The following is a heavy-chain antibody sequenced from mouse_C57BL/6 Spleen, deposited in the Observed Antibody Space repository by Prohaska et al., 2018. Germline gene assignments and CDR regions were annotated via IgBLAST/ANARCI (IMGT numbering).Heavy chain of an antibody. J-gene: IGHJ4*01. CDR3: AREGYYDFYYAMDY. CDR1: GYTFTDYY. D-gene: IGHD2-3*01. CDR2: INPNNGGT. Sequence: EVQLQQSGPELVKPGASVKISCKASGYTFTDYYMNWVKQSHGQSLEWIGDINPNNGGTSYNQKFKGKATLTVDKSSSTAYMELRSLTSEDSAVYYCAREGYYDFYYAMDYWGQGTSVTVSS. V-gene: IGHV1-26*01.